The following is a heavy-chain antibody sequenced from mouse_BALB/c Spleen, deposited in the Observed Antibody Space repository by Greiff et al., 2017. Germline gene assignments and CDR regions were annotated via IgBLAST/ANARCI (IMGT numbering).Heavy chain of an antibody. Sequence: VKLVESGAELVRPGASVTLSCKASGYTFTDYEMHWVKQTPVHGLEWIGAIDPETGGTAYNQKFKGKATLTADKSSSTAYMELRSLTSEDSAVYYCTVSGDGYYGYWGQGTTLTVSS. J-gene: IGHJ2*01. V-gene: IGHV1-15*01. CDR1: GYTFTDYE. CDR2: IDPETGGT. CDR3: TVSGDGYYGY. D-gene: IGHD2-3*01.